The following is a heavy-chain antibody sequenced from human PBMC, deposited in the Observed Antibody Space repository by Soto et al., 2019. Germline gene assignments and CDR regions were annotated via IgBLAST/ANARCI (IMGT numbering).Heavy chain of an antibody. CDR2: IYWEDDK. CDR1: GFSLSTSGVG. D-gene: IGHD6-19*01. Sequence: QITLKESGPTLVKPTQTLTLTCTFSGFSLSTSGVGVGWIRQPPGQALEWLALIYWEDDKRYSLSLQSRLTITKATYKDQVVLTMPNMDPMDTATYYCPRRRYTSGWDAFFDYWGQGTLVTVSS. J-gene: IGHJ4*02. V-gene: IGHV2-5*02. CDR3: PRRRYTSGWDAFFDY.